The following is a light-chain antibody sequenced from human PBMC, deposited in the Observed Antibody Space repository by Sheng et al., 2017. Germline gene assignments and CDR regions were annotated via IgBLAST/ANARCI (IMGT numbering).Light chain of an antibody. CDR1: QSLLHSNGYNY. Sequence: DIVMTQSPLSLPVTPGEPASISCRSSQSLLHSNGYNYLDWYLQKPGQSPQLLIYLGSNRASGVPDRFSGSGSGTDFTLKISRVEAEDVGVYYCMQALQTPSTFGGGTEGGD. J-gene: IGKJ4*01. V-gene: IGKV2-28*01. CDR2: LGS. CDR3: MQALQTPST.